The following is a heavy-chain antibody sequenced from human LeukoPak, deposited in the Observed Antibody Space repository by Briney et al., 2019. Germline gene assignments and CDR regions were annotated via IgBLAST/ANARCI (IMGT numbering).Heavy chain of an antibody. V-gene: IGHV3-30*18. CDR2: ISYDGSNK. CDR3: AKEGYYGSGSVPDY. J-gene: IGHJ4*02. Sequence: GGSLRLSCAASGFTFSSYGMHWVRQAPGKGLEWVAVISYDGSNKYYTDSVNGRFTISRDNSKNALFLQMTSLRAEDTALYYCAKEGYYGSGSVPDYWGQGTLVTVSS. D-gene: IGHD3-10*01. CDR1: GFTFSSYG.